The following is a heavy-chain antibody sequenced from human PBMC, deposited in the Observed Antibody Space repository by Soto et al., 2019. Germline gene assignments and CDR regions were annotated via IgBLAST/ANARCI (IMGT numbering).Heavy chain of an antibody. Sequence: EASVKVSCKASGGTFSSYAISWVRQAPGQGLEWMGGIIPIFGTANYAQKFQGRVTITADESTSTAYMELSSLRSEDTAVYYCARAQYYYDSSGYYQYNWFDPWGQGTLVTAPQ. J-gene: IGHJ5*02. D-gene: IGHD3-22*01. CDR3: ARAQYYYDSSGYYQYNWFDP. CDR2: IIPIFGTA. CDR1: GGTFSSYA. V-gene: IGHV1-69*13.